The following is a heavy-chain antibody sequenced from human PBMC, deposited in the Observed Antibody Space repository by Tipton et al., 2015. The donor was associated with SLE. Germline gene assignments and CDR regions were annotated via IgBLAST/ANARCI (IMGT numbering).Heavy chain of an antibody. D-gene: IGHD3-3*01. CDR2: IYYDGTT. Sequence: TLSLTCTVSGASISSGGYYWSWIRQHPGKGLEWIGYIYYDGTTYYNPSLKSRVTISRDPSKNQFSLKLSSVTAADTAVYFCARLDFIFAGMDVWGEGTTVTVSS. CDR3: ARLDFIFAGMDV. V-gene: IGHV4-31*03. CDR1: GASISSGGYY. J-gene: IGHJ6*04.